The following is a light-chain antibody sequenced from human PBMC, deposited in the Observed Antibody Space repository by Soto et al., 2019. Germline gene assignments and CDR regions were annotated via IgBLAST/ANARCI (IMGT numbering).Light chain of an antibody. Sequence: DIQMTQSPSTLSASVGDRVTITCRASQSISSWLAWYQQKPGKAPKLLIYKASSLESGVPSRFSGSGSGTAFTLTISSLQPDDFATYSCQQYNSPWTFGQGTKLEIK. J-gene: IGKJ1*01. CDR3: QQYNSPWT. CDR1: QSISSW. V-gene: IGKV1-5*03. CDR2: KAS.